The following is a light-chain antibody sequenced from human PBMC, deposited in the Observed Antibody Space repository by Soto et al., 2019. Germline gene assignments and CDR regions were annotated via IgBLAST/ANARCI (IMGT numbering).Light chain of an antibody. V-gene: IGKV3-20*01. J-gene: IGKJ1*01. CDR1: QTIRSNY. Sequence: ETVLTQSPGTLSLSPGERATLSCRASQTIRSNYLAGYRQTPGQAPRLLIYGASNRATGIADRFSGSGSGTDVTRILSRLQPEDFALYYCQRYGSSPWTFGQGTKVEI. CDR3: QRYGSSPWT. CDR2: GAS.